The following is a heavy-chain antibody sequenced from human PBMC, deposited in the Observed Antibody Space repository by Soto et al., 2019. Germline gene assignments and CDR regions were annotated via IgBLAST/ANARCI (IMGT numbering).Heavy chain of an antibody. J-gene: IGHJ5*02. CDR2: INHSGST. V-gene: IGHV4-34*01. D-gene: IGHD3-3*01. CDR3: ARVRIFAVVNRLSWFEP. Sequence: QVQLQQWGAGLLKPSETLSLTCAVYGGSFSGYYWSWIRQPPGKGLEWIGEINHSGSTNYNPSLKSQVTISVDTSKNQFSLKLSSVTAADTAVYYCARVRIFAVVNRLSWFEPWGQETLLTVSS. CDR1: GGSFSGYY.